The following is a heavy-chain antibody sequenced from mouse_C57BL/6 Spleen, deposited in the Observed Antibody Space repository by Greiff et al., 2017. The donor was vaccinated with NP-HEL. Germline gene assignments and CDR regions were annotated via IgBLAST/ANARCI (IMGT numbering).Heavy chain of an antibody. J-gene: IGHJ3*01. CDR1: GYTFTSYW. V-gene: IGHV1-64*01. CDR3: ARGITTVVATPAIAY. CDR2: IHPNSGST. D-gene: IGHD1-1*01. Sequence: QVQLQQPGAELVKPGASVKLSCKASGYTFTSYWMHWVKQRPGQGLEWIGMIHPNSGSTNYNEKFKSKATLTVDKSSSTAYMQLSSLTSEDSAVYYCARGITTVVATPAIAYWGQGTLVTVSA.